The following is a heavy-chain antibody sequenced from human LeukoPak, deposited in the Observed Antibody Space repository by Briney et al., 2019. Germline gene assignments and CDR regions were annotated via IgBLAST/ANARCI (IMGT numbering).Heavy chain of an antibody. D-gene: IGHD3-9*01. CDR3: ARGGFYDILTGYYFGY. Sequence: GEXNHSGSTNYNPSLKSRVTISVDTSKNQFSLKLSSVTAADTAVYYCARGGFYDILTGYYFGYWGQGTLVTVSS. CDR2: XNHSGST. J-gene: IGHJ4*02. V-gene: IGHV4-34*01.